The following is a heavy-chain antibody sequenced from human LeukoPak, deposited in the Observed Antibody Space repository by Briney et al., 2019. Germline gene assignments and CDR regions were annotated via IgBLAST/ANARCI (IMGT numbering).Heavy chain of an antibody. CDR1: GGSISSYY. CDR2: IYYSGST. D-gene: IGHD3-9*01. J-gene: IGHJ4*02. CDR3: ASVNYDILTGYYFDY. Sequence: SGTLPLTCTVSGGSISSYYWSWIRQPPGKGLEWIGYIYYSGSTNYNPSLKSRVTISVDTSKNQFSLKLSSVTAADTAVYYCASVNYDILTGYYFDYWGQGTLVTVSS. V-gene: IGHV4-59*01.